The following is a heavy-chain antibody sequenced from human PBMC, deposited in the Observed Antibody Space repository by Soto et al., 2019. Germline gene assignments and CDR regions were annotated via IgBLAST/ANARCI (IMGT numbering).Heavy chain of an antibody. D-gene: IGHD2-15*01. V-gene: IGHV3-30-3*01. CDR1: GFTFSSYA. J-gene: IGHJ6*02. CDR2: ISYDGSKK. Sequence: GGSLRLSCAASGFTFSSYAMHWVRQAPGKGLEWVAVISYDGSKKYYADSVKGRFTISRDNSKNTLYLQMNSLRAEDTAVYYCARVLTSQDIVVVVAATGYYGMDVWGQGTTVTVSS. CDR3: ARVLTSQDIVVVVAATGYYGMDV.